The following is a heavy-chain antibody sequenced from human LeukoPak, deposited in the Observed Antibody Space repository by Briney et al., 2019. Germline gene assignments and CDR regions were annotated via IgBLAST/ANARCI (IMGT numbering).Heavy chain of an antibody. Sequence: SGGSLRLSCAASGFTFSSYGMHWVRQAPGKGLEWVAVISYDGSNKYYADSVKGRFTISRDNSKNTLYLQMNSLRAEDTAVYYCARGGGRWYSGSYFQHWGQGTLVTVSS. CDR2: ISYDGSNK. CDR3: ARGGGRWYSGSYFQH. CDR1: GFTFSSYG. V-gene: IGHV3-30*03. J-gene: IGHJ1*01. D-gene: IGHD1-26*01.